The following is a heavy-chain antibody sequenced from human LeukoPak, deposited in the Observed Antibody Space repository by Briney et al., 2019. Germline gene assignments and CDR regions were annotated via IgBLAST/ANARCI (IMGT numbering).Heavy chain of an antibody. D-gene: IGHD3-16*01. Sequence: SETLSLTRTVSRGSISSYFWTWIRQPPGKGLEWIGYFSYSGGTTYNPSLKSRVTISIDTSKNQFSLNLNSVTAAHTAVYYCAREGPLGKYYDYWGPGTLVTVSS. CDR2: FSYSGGT. CDR3: AREGPLGKYYDY. J-gene: IGHJ4*02. CDR1: RGSISSYF. V-gene: IGHV4-59*01.